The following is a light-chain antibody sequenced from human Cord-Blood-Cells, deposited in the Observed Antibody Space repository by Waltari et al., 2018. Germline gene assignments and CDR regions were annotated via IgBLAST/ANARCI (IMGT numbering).Light chain of an antibody. V-gene: IGKV4-1*01. CDR2: WAS. CDR1: QSALYSSNNKNY. CDR3: QQYYSTPLT. J-gene: IGKJ4*01. Sequence: DIVMTQSPDYLAVSLGERATINCKPNQSALYSSNNKNYLAWYQQKPGQPPKLLIYWASTRESGVPDRFSGSGSGTDFTLTISSLQAEDVAVYYCQQYYSTPLTFGGGTKVEIK.